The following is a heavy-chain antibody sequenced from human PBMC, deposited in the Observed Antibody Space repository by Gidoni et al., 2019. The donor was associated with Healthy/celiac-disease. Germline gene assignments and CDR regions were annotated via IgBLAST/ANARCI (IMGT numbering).Heavy chain of an antibody. V-gene: IGHV3-49*03. D-gene: IGHD3-10*01. CDR2: IRSKAYGGTT. CDR1: GFTCGDDA. CDR3: TNHPLGDYYGSGSYYNYY. J-gene: IGHJ4*02. Sequence: EVQLVESGGGLVRPGRYLRLACTASGFTCGDDAMSWFRQAPGKGLEWVGFIRSKAYGGTTEYAASVKGRFTISRDDSKSIAYLQMNSLKTEDTAVYYCTNHPLGDYYGSGSYYNYYWGQGTLVTVSS.